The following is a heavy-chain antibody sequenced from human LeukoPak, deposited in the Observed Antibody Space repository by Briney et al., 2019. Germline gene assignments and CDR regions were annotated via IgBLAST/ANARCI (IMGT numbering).Heavy chain of an antibody. CDR2: IYYSGST. V-gene: IGHV4-59*08. D-gene: IGHD6-19*01. Sequence: SETLSLTCTVSGASISSYYWSWIRQPPGKGLEWIGYIYYSGSTNYSPSLKSRLTISVDTSKDQFSLNLRSVTAAATAVYYCARHGIGSSGRYFDYWGQGTLVTVSS. CDR1: GASISSYY. J-gene: IGHJ4*02. CDR3: ARHGIGSSGRYFDY.